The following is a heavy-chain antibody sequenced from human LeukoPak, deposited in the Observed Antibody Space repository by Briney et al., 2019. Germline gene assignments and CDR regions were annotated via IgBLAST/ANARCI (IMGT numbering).Heavy chain of an antibody. D-gene: IGHD1-7*01. CDR3: ARAPQVTRRSFENYHLDV. CDR1: GFTFSSYA. Sequence: PGRSLRLSCAASGFTFSSYAMHTVRQAPGKGLEWVAVISYDGSNKYYADSVKGRFTISRDNSKNTLYLQMNSLRAEDTAVYYWARAPQVTRRSFENYHLDVWGQGTTVTVS. V-gene: IGHV3-30-3*01. CDR2: ISYDGSNK. J-gene: IGHJ6*02.